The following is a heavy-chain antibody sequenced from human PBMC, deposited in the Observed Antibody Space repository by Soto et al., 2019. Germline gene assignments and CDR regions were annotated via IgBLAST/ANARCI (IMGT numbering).Heavy chain of an antibody. D-gene: IGHD4-17*01. CDR2: IRSKSDGGTT. CDR1: GFTFSNAW. V-gene: IGHV3-15*01. CDR3: TTQGLTTVTYFDS. Sequence: EVQLLESGGGLVQPGGSLRLSCAASGFTFSNAWMNWVRQTPGKGLEWVGRIRSKSDGGTTDYAAPVKGRFTISRDDSQNTLYLQMNSPKTDDTAVYYCTTQGLTTVTYFDSWGQGTLVTVSS. J-gene: IGHJ4*02.